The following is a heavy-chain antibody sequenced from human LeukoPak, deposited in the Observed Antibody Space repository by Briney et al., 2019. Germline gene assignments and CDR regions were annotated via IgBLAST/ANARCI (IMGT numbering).Heavy chain of an antibody. CDR3: ARDMVYYDSSGYYYHDAFDI. J-gene: IGHJ3*02. D-gene: IGHD3-22*01. CDR1: GGSISTYY. CDR2: IYYSGST. V-gene: IGHV4-59*12. Sequence: SETLSLTCTVSGGSISTYYWSWIRQPPGKGLEWIGYIYYSGSTYYNPSLKSRVTISVDTSKNQFSLKLSSVTAADTAVYYCARDMVYYDSSGYYYHDAFDIWGQGTMVTVSS.